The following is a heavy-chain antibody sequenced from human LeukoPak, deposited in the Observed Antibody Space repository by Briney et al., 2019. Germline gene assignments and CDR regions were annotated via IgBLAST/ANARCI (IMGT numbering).Heavy chain of an antibody. CDR2: IYWDDDK. CDR1: GFSLSASGVG. D-gene: IGHD3-9*01. J-gene: IGHJ5*02. CDR3: AHRRDYDILTGYPYNWFDP. V-gene: IGHV2-5*02. Sequence: SGPTLVNPTQTLTLTCTFSGFSLSASGVGVGWIRQPPGKALEWLALIYWDDDKRYSPSLKSRLTITKDTSKNRVVLTMTNMDPVDTATYYCAHRRDYDILTGYPYNWFDPWGQGTLVTVSS.